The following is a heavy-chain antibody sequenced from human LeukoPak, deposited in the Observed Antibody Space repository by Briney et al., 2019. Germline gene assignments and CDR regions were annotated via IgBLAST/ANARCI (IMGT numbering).Heavy chain of an antibody. CDR1: GGSINSGGHY. CDR2: IYYSGST. CDR3: ARDRGYGMDV. J-gene: IGHJ6*02. Sequence: SETLSLTCTVSGGSINSGGHYCNWIRQHPGKGLEWIGYIYYSGSTYYNPSLKSRLTISVDTSNNQFSLKLSSVTAADTAVYYCARDRGYGMDVWGQGTTVTVSS. V-gene: IGHV4-31*03.